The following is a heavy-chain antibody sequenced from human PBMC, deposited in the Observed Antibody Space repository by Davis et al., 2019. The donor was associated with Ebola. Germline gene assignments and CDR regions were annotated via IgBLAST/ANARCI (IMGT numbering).Heavy chain of an antibody. D-gene: IGHD5-18*01. CDR2: VYHGGTT. V-gene: IGHV4-59*12. CDR1: GGPTSSYY. Sequence: PSETLSLTCTVSGGPTSSYYWSWIRQPAGKGLEWIGEVYHGGTTNYNPSLKSRVTISVDMSKNYFTLMLTSVTAADTAVYYCTTYSYGTFLFPDYWGQGILVTVSS. J-gene: IGHJ4*02. CDR3: TTYSYGTFLFPDY.